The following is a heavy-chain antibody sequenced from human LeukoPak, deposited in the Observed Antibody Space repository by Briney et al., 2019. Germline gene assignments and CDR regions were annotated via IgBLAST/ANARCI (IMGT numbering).Heavy chain of an antibody. Sequence: ASVKVSCKASGYTFTSYAMHWVRQAPGQRLEWMGWINAGNGNTKYSQEFQGRVTITRDTSASTAYMELSSLRSEDTAVYYCARAGWWQLAYFDYWGQGTLVTVSS. CDR1: GYTFTSYA. CDR3: ARAGWWQLAYFDY. V-gene: IGHV1-3*01. CDR2: INAGNGNT. J-gene: IGHJ4*02. D-gene: IGHD2-15*01.